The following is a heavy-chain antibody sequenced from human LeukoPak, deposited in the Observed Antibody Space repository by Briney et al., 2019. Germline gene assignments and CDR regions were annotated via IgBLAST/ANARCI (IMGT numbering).Heavy chain of an antibody. CDR2: MNPNSGNT. CDR3: AELGITMIGGV. V-gene: IGHV1-8*03. D-gene: IGHD3-10*02. Sequence: GASVKVSCKVSGYTFTSYGINWVRHVTGQGIEWVGWMNPNSGNTGYAQKFQGRVTITTNTSISTAYMELSSLRSEDTAVYYCAELGITMIGGVWGKGTTVTISS. J-gene: IGHJ6*04. CDR1: GYTFTSYG.